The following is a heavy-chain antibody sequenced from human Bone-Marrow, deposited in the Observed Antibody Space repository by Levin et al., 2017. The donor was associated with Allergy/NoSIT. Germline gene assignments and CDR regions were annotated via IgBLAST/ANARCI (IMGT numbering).Heavy chain of an antibody. J-gene: IGHJ5*02. CDR3: AKDIGVDGSGSYYA. V-gene: IGHV3-9*01. CDR2: ISWNSGSI. CDR1: GFTFDDYA. Sequence: GGSLRLSCAASGFTFDDYAMHWVRQAPGKGLEWVSGISWNSGSIGYADSVKGRFTISRDNAKNSLYLQMNSLRAEDTALYYCAKDIGVDGSGSYYAWGQGTLVTVSS. D-gene: IGHD3-10*01.